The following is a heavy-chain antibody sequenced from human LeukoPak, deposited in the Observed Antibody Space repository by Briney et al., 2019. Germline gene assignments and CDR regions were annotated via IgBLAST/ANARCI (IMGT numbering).Heavy chain of an antibody. CDR2: IYYSGST. D-gene: IGHD5-12*01. J-gene: IGHJ3*02. CDR3: ARARRGCSGYGLSGPAFDI. Sequence: SETLSLTCTVSGGSISSYYWSWIRQPPGKGLEWIGYIYYSGSTNYNPSLKSRVTISVDTSKNQFSLKLSSVTAADTAVYYCARARRGCSGYGLSGPAFDIWGQGTMVTVSS. CDR1: GGSISSYY. V-gene: IGHV4-59*01.